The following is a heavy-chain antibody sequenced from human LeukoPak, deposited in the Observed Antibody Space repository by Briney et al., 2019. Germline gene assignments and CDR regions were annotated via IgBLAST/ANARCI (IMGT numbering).Heavy chain of an antibody. J-gene: IGHJ4*02. V-gene: IGHV3-23*01. CDR1: GFTFSSYT. Sequence: PGGSLRLSCAASGFTFSSYTMSWVRQAPGKGPEWVSAISGSGGITYYADSVKRRSTISRDNSKITLYLQMNSLRAEDTAVYYCAKGHCSGGSCYGLFDYWGQGTLVTVSS. CDR2: ISGSGGIT. CDR3: AKGHCSGGSCYGLFDY. D-gene: IGHD2-15*01.